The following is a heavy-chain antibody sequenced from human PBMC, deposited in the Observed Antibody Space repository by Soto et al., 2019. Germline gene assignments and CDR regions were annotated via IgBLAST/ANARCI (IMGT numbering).Heavy chain of an antibody. J-gene: IGHJ6*02. CDR3: AIAYTGRLPRRADYYYAMDV. Sequence: GGSLRLSCATSGFTFSNFDMHWFRQVPGKGLDCVSDMGTARLPFFLESVKVRLTLSRENAKNSVYLQVSDLRAGDSAVYYCAIAYTGRLPRRADYYYAMDVWGHGTTVIVSS. CDR1: GFTFSNFD. CDR2: MGTARLP. V-gene: IGHV3-13*05. D-gene: IGHD2-2*02.